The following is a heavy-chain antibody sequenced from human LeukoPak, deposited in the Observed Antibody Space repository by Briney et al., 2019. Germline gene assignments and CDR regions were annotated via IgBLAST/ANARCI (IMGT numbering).Heavy chain of an antibody. V-gene: IGHV4-4*07. Sequence: PSETLSLTCTVSGGSISSYYWSWIRQPAGKGLEWIGRIYTSGSTNYNPSLKSRVTMSVDTSKNQFSLKLSSVTAADTAVYYCARVDGMATIGAFDIWGQGTMVTVSS. CDR3: ARVDGMATIGAFDI. J-gene: IGHJ3*02. D-gene: IGHD5-24*01. CDR2: IYTSGST. CDR1: GGSISSYY.